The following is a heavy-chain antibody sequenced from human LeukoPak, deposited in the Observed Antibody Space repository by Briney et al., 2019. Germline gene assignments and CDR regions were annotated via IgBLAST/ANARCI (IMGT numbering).Heavy chain of an antibody. CDR2: ISSSGSTI. CDR1: GFTFSDYY. D-gene: IGHD3-22*01. Sequence: GRSLRLSCAAPGFTFSDYYMSWIRQAPGKGLEWVSYISSSGSTIYYADSVKGRFTISRDNAKNSLYLQMNSLRAEDTAVYYCARDNYYDSSGYYGYWGQGTLVTVSS. V-gene: IGHV3-11*01. J-gene: IGHJ4*02. CDR3: ARDNYYDSSGYYGY.